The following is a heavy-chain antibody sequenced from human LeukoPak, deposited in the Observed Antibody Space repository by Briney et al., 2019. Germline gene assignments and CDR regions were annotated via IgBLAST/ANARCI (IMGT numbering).Heavy chain of an antibody. CDR1: GYTFTSYD. D-gene: IGHD5-12*01. V-gene: IGHV1-8*01. CDR3: ARVSLGPGYSGYDDHYYYYYYMDV. J-gene: IGHJ6*03. Sequence: ASVKVSCKASGYTFTSYDINWVRQATGQGLEWMGWMNPNSGNTGYAQKFQGRVTMTRNTSISTAYMELSSLRSEDTAVYYCARVSLGPGYSGYDDHYYYYYYMDVWGKGTTVTISS. CDR2: MNPNSGNT.